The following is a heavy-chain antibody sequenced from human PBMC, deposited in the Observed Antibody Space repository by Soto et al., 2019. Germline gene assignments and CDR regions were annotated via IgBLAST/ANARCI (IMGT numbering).Heavy chain of an antibody. V-gene: IGHV1-2*02. CDR3: VKGHIAARPFEIY. J-gene: IGHJ4*02. CDR1: GYTFTGYY. D-gene: IGHD6-6*01. CDR2: INPNSGGT. Sequence: GASVKVSCKASGYTFTGYYVHWVRQAPGQGLEWMGWINPNSGGTNYAQKFQGGVTMTRDTSISTAYMELSRLRSDDTAVYYCVKGHIAARPFEIYWGQGTLVTV.